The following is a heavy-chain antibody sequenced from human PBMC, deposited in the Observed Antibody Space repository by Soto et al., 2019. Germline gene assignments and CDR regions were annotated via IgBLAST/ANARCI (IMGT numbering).Heavy chain of an antibody. CDR1: GGSISSGDYY. Sequence: SETLSLTCTVSGGSISSGDYYWSWSRQPPGKGLEWIGYIYYSGSTYYNPSLKSRVTISVDTSKNQFSLKLSSVTAADTAVYYCARDVRNFPAYGMDVWGQGTTVTVSS. D-gene: IGHD3-3*01. V-gene: IGHV4-30-4*01. J-gene: IGHJ6*02. CDR2: IYYSGST. CDR3: ARDVRNFPAYGMDV.